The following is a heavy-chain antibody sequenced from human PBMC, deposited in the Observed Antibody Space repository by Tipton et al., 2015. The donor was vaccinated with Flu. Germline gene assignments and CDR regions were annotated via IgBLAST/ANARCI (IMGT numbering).Heavy chain of an antibody. J-gene: IGHJ4*02. Sequence: TLSLTCSVSGGSIGSPYCWGWVRQPPGKGLEWIGSVSHSENTYYEPSLKSRVTMSLDTFQNHFSLKLISVTAADTAVYYCSRSTYYYGSGTSDYWGQGTLVTVSS. D-gene: IGHD3-10*01. CDR1: GGSIGSPYC. V-gene: IGHV4-38-2*01. CDR3: SRSTYYYGSGTSDY. CDR2: VSHSENT.